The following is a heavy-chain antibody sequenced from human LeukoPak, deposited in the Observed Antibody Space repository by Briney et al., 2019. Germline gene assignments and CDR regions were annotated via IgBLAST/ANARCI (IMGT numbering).Heavy chain of an antibody. D-gene: IGHD2-2*01. V-gene: IGHV3-53*01. CDR1: GFTVSNNY. J-gene: IGHJ4*02. CDR2: IYSGGSS. CDR3: ASKMVPAAEQGLGY. Sequence: GGSLRLSCAASGFTVSNNYMSWVRQAPGNGLEWVAGIYSGGSSYYADSVKGRFNIFRDNSKNTLYLQMNSLRVDDTAVYYCASKMVPAAEQGLGYWGQGILVTVSS.